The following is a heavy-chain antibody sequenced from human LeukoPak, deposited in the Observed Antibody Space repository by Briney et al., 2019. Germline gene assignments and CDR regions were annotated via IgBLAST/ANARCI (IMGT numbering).Heavy chain of an antibody. D-gene: IGHD6-19*01. CDR2: IYSGGAT. Sequence: GGSLRLSCAVSGLTVSSNYMSWVRQAPGKGLEWVSLIYSGGATYYADSVKGRFTISRDNSKNTLYLQMNSLRVEDTAVYYCARRGDSSGWFDYWGQGTLVTVSS. CDR3: ARRGDSSGWFDY. V-gene: IGHV3-66*01. J-gene: IGHJ4*02. CDR1: GLTVSSNY.